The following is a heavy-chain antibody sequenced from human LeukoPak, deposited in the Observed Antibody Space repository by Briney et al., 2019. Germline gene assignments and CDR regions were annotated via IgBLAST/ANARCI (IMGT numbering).Heavy chain of an antibody. J-gene: IGHJ6*02. CDR2: IYSGGST. Sequence: GGSLRLSCAASGFTFSSNYMSWVRQAPGKGLEWVSVIYSGGSTYYADSVKGRFTISRDNSKNTLYLQMNSLRAEDTAVYYCAREEDCSSTSCYKDYYYYGMDVWGQGTTVTVSS. V-gene: IGHV3-53*05. CDR3: AREEDCSSTSCYKDYYYYGMDV. CDR1: GFTFSSNY. D-gene: IGHD2-2*02.